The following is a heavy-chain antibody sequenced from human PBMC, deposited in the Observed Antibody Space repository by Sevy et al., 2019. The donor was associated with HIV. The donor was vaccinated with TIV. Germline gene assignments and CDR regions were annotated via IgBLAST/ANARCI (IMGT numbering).Heavy chain of an antibody. J-gene: IGHJ4*02. CDR2: ISSNGGST. CDR3: VKDRNFGVVIVTTEMDY. CDR1: GFTFSSYA. Sequence: GGPLRLSCSASGFTFSSYAMHWVRQAPGKGLEYVSAISSNGGSTYYADSVKGRFTISRDNSKNTLYLQMSSLRAEDTAVYYCVKDRNFGVVIVTTEMDYWGQGTLVTVSS. V-gene: IGHV3-64D*06. D-gene: IGHD3-3*01.